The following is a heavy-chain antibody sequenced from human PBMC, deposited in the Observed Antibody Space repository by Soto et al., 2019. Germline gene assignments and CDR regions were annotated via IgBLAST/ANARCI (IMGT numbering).Heavy chain of an antibody. CDR2: IWYDGSNK. CDR3: GVNIVAGYDVGAFDI. J-gene: IGHJ3*02. CDR1: GFTFSSYG. V-gene: IGHV3-33*08. D-gene: IGHD5-12*01. Sequence: GGSLRLSCAASGFTFSSYGMHWVRQAPGKGLEWVAVIWYDGSNKYYADSVKGRFTISIDNSKNTLYLQMNSLRAEDTAVYYCGVNIVAGYDVGAFDIWGQGTMVTVSS.